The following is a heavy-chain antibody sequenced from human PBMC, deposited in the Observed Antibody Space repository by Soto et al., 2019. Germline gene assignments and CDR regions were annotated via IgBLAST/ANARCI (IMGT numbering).Heavy chain of an antibody. CDR1: GFTVSGNS. CDR2: IYIDGST. V-gene: IGHV3-53*01. D-gene: IGHD2-15*01. Sequence: PGGSLRLSCGASGFTVSGNSLSWVRQAPGKGLEWVSYIYIDGSTYYADSVRGRFTLTRDNSKNTLYLQMNSLRAEDTAVYYCARDYLVIPHRVIDYWGQGTLVTVSS. CDR3: ARDYLVIPHRVIDY. J-gene: IGHJ4*02.